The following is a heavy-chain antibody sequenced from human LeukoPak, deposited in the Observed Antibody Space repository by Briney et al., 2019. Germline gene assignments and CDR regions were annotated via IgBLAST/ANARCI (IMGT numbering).Heavy chain of an antibody. CDR1: GGTFSSYA. V-gene: IGHV1-69*01. J-gene: IGHJ5*02. CDR3: ARLGPFYNSSSYGDYNWFDP. Sequence: SVKVSCKASGGTFSSYAISWVRQAPGQGLEWMGGIIPIFGTANYAQKFQGRVTITADESTSTAYMELSSLRSEDTAVYYCARLGPFYNSSSYGDYNWFDPWGQGTLVTVSS. CDR2: IIPIFGTA. D-gene: IGHD3-22*01.